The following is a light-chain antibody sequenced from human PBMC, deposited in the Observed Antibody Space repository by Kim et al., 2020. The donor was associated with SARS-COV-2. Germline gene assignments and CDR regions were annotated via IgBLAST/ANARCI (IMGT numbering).Light chain of an antibody. CDR1: QSPRSY. Sequence: ASVGVSFTIPCRARQSPRSYLLWDQQTPGKGPQLLLCAASTLQSCVPSRVSGSRAGSDFTLTSRSLQPEDFATYYWQQSYNTPRTFDQGTKVDIK. CDR2: AAS. V-gene: IGKV1-39*01. J-gene: IGKJ1*01. CDR3: QQSYNTPRT.